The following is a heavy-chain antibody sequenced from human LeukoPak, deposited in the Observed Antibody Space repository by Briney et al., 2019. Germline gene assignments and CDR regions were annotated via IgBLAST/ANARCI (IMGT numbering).Heavy chain of an antibody. CDR1: GFTFXSYG. CDR2: ISYDGSNK. D-gene: IGHD3-22*01. V-gene: IGHV3-30*18. J-gene: IGHJ4*02. Sequence: LXXXCXXSGFTFXSYGMHWVRQAPGKGLEWVAVISYDGSNKYYADSVKGRFTISRDNSKNTLYLQMNSLRAEDTAVYYCAKADSSGYQDAFDYWGQGTLVTVSS. CDR3: AKADSSGYQDAFDY.